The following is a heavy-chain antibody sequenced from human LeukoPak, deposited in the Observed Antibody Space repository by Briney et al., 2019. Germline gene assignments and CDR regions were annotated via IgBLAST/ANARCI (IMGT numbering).Heavy chain of an antibody. V-gene: IGHV3-33*01. D-gene: IGHD3-3*01. CDR2: IWYDGSNK. CDR3: ARENQKLRFLTTQHPAFDY. Sequence: PGRSLRLSCAASGFTFSSYGMHWVRQAPGKGLEWVAVIWYDGSNKYYADSVKGRFTISRDNSKNTLYLQMNSLRAEDTAVYYCARENQKLRFLTTQHPAFDYWGQGTLVTVSS. CDR1: GFTFSSYG. J-gene: IGHJ4*02.